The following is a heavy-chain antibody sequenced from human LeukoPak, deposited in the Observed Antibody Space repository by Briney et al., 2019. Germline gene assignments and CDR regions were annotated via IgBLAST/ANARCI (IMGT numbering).Heavy chain of an antibody. J-gene: IGHJ3*02. V-gene: IGHV3-48*01. Sequence: GGSLRLSCAASGFTFSSYSMNWVRQAPGKGLEWVSYISSSSSTIYYADSVKGRFTISRDNAKNSLYLQRNSLRAEDTAVYYCARDYYCGGDCYRGVAFDIWGQGTMVTVSS. D-gene: IGHD2-21*02. CDR3: ARDYYCGGDCYRGVAFDI. CDR1: GFTFSSYS. CDR2: ISSSSSTI.